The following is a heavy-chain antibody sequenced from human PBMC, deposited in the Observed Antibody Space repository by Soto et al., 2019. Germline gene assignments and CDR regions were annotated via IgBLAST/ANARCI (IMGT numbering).Heavy chain of an antibody. Sequence: EVQLLESGGGLVQPGGSLRLSCAGSGFTFYTYAMSWVRQAPGKGLEWVSSISGSGGSPYYADSVNGRFSISRDNSKKTLYRQMNNVGAEDTAVYYCVTGPRETAYYIYFPSWGQGTLVTVSS. CDR2: ISGSGGSP. CDR3: VTGPRETAYYIYFPS. J-gene: IGHJ4*02. D-gene: IGHD3-9*01. V-gene: IGHV3-23*01. CDR1: GFTFYTYA.